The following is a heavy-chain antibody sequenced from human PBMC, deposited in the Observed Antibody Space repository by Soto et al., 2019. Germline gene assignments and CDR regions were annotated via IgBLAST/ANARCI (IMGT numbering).Heavy chain of an antibody. CDR3: ARVVVTEVDYFDY. Sequence: SETLSLTCTVSGGSISSYYWSWIRQPPGKGLEWIGYIYYSGSTNYNPSLKSRVTISVDTSKNQFSLKLSSVTAADTAVYYCARVVVTEVDYFDYWGQGTLVTVSS. CDR1: GGSISSYY. D-gene: IGHD2-15*01. CDR2: IYYSGST. V-gene: IGHV4-59*01. J-gene: IGHJ4*02.